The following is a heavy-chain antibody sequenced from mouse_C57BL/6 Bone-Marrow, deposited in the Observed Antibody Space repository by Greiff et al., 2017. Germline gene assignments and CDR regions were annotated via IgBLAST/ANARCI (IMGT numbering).Heavy chain of an antibody. V-gene: IGHV1-26*01. CDR2: INPNNGGT. D-gene: IGHD1-1*01. CDR1: GYTFTDYY. J-gene: IGHJ3*01. CDR3: ARDGSSPAWFAY. Sequence: VQLQQSGPELVKPGASVKISCKASGYTFTDYYMNWVKQSHGKSLEWIGDINPNNGGTSYNQKFKGKATLTVDKSSSTAYMELRSLTSEDSAVYYCARDGSSPAWFAYGGQGTLVTVSA.